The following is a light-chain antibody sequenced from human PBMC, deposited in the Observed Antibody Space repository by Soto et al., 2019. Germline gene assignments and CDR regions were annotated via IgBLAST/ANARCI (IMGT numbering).Light chain of an antibody. J-gene: IGLJ2*01. CDR1: ALPKQY. CDR3: QSADSSGTYEI. V-gene: IGLV3-25*03. Sequence: SYELTQPPSVSVSPGQTARITCSGDALPKQYAYWYQQKPGQAPVLVIYKDSERPSGIPERFSGSSSGTTVTLTISGVQAEDVADYYCQSADSSGTYEIFGGGTKLTVL. CDR2: KDS.